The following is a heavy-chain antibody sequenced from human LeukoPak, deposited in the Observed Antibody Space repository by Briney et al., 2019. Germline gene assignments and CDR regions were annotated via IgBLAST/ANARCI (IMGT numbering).Heavy chain of an antibody. J-gene: IGHJ3*02. CDR3: ARVLKGGYYYDSSGDAFDI. CDR2: MNPNSGNT. CDR1: GYTFTSYD. V-gene: IGHV1-8*01. Sequence: ASVRVSCKASGYTFTSYDINWVRQATGQGLEWMGWMNPNSGNTGYAQKFQGRVTMTRDTSTSTVYMELSSLRSEDTAVYYCARVLKGGYYYDSSGDAFDIWGQGTMVTVSS. D-gene: IGHD3-22*01.